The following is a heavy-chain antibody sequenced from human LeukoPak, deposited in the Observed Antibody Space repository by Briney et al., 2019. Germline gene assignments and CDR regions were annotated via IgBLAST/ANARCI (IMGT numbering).Heavy chain of an antibody. D-gene: IGHD3-22*01. CDR2: IYYSGST. V-gene: IGHV4-39*01. CDR3: ARQATMIVVW. J-gene: IGHJ4*02. Sequence: SETLSLTCTVSGCSISSSSYYWGWIRQPPVKGLEWSGSIYYSGSTYYNPSLKRRVTISVDTSKNQFSLKLSSVTAADTAVYYCARQATMIVVWWGQGTLVTVSS. CDR1: GCSISSSSYY.